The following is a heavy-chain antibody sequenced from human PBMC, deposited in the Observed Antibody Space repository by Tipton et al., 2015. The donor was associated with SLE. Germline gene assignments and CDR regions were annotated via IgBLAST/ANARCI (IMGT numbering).Heavy chain of an antibody. CDR2: IYHSGST. CDR1: SDSITSGGFY. CDR3: ARRDDYGDRRALDY. Sequence: TLSLTCTVSSDSITSGGFYWTWIRQHPGKGLEWIGYIYHSGSTYYNPSLKSRVTISVDRSKNQFSLKLSSVTAADTAVYYCARRDDYGDRRALDYWGQGTLVTVSS. V-gene: IGHV4-31*03. J-gene: IGHJ4*02. D-gene: IGHD4-17*01.